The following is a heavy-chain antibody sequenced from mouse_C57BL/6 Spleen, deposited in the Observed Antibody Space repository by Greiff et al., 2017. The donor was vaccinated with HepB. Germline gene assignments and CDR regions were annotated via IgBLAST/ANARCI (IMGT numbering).Heavy chain of an antibody. V-gene: IGHV1-82*01. CDR3: SRSAYSNYFDD. Sequence: VKLVESGPELVKPGASVKISCKASGYAFSSSWMNWVKQRPGKGLEWIGRIYPGDGDTNYNGKFKGKATLTADKSSSTAYMQLSSLTSEDSSVYFCSRSAYSNYFDDWGQGTTLTVSS. CDR1: GYAFSSSW. CDR2: IYPGDGDT. D-gene: IGHD2-5*01. J-gene: IGHJ2*01.